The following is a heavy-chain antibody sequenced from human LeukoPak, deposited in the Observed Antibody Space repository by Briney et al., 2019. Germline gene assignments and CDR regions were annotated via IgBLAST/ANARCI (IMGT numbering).Heavy chain of an antibody. Sequence: PGGSLRLSCAASGFTFSRYVMNWVRQAPGEGLYKVSGNRCWCGSTGCSASVKGRFTISRDNPKSTLYLQMNNLRAEDTAVYYCAKARGEIYNAFDIWGQGTMVTVSS. CDR2: NRCWCGST. D-gene: IGHD3-16*01. V-gene: IGHV3-23*01. CDR1: GFTFSRYV. CDR3: AKARGEIYNAFDI. J-gene: IGHJ3*02.